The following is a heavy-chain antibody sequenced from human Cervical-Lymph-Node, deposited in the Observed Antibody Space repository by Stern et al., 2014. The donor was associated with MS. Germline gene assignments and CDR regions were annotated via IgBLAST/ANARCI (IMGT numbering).Heavy chain of an antibody. D-gene: IGHD5-12*01. CDR1: GGTLSSYT. CDR2: IIHILGTA. Sequence: VQLVESGTEVKKPGSSVKVSCKASGGTLSSYTLNWVRQAPGQGLEWMGRIIHILGTADYAQKFQGRVTVTADESTNTANMELRSLRSEDTAVYYCAGGSGSTPFDYWGQGTLVSVSS. V-gene: IGHV1-69*18. J-gene: IGHJ4*02. CDR3: AGGSGSTPFDY.